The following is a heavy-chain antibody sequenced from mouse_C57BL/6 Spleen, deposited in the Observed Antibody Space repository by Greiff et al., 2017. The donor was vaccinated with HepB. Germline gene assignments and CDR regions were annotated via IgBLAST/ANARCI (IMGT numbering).Heavy chain of an antibody. CDR1: GYTFTDYY. V-gene: IGHV1-26*01. J-gene: IGHJ3*01. Sequence: EVQLQQSGPELVKPGASVKISCKASGYTFTDYYMNWVKQSHGKSLEWIGDINPNNGGTSYNQKFKGKATLTVDKSSSTAYMELRSLTSEDSAVYYFARRGWDGFAYWGQGTLVTVSA. CDR3: ARRGWDGFAY. CDR2: INPNNGGT. D-gene: IGHD4-1*01.